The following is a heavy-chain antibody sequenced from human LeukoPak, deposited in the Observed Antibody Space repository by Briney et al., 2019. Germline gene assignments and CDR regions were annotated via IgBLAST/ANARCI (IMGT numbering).Heavy chain of an antibody. D-gene: IGHD3-22*01. CDR3: ARVNYYDSSGTDY. CDR1: GDSISSYY. J-gene: IGHJ4*02. CDR2: IYYSGST. Sequence: SETLSLTCTVSGDSISSYYWSWIRQPPGKGLEWVGYIYYSGSTNYNPSLKSRVTISVDTSKNQFSLRLSSVTAADTAVYYCARVNYYDSSGTDYWGQGTLVTVSS. V-gene: IGHV4-59*01.